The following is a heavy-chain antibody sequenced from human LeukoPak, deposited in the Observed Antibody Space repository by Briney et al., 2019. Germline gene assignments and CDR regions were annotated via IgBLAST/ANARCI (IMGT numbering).Heavy chain of an antibody. J-gene: IGHJ4*02. CDR3: VCYGIAPPY. CDR1: GFTFSSYW. V-gene: IGHV3-74*01. D-gene: IGHD2-8*01. CDR2: IQNDGSST. Sequence: PGGSLRLSCEPSGFTFSSYWMHWVRQAPAKGWEWVSRIQNDGSSTVYADSVKGRFTIYRENAKNTLYLQMNTLRVEDTAVYYCVCYGIAPPYWGQGTLVTVSS.